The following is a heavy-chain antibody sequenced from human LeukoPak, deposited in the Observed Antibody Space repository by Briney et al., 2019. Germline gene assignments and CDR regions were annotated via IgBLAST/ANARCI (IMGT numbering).Heavy chain of an antibody. CDR2: ISSSSSYI. V-gene: IGHV3-21*01. Sequence: GGSLRLSCAASGFTFSSYGMSWVRQAPGKGLEWVSSISSSSSYIYYADSVKGRFTISRDNAKNSLYLQMNSLRAEDTAVYYCARRGSGYTEPIDYWGQGTQVTVSS. CDR3: ARRGSGYTEPIDY. CDR1: GFTFSSYG. J-gene: IGHJ4*02. D-gene: IGHD5-12*01.